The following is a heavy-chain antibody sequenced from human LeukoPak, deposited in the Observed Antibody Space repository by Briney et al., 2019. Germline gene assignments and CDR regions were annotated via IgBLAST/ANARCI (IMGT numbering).Heavy chain of an antibody. CDR3: ARETSSWYSLGYYYYYMDL. V-gene: IGHV4-38-2*02. Sequence: SETLSLTCTVSGGSISSYYWGWIRQPPGKGLEWIGSIYHSGSTYYNPSLKSRVTISVDTSKNQFSLKLSSVTAADTAVYYCARETSSWYSLGYYYYYMDLWGKGTTVTVSS. CDR1: GGSISSYY. CDR2: IYHSGST. J-gene: IGHJ6*03. D-gene: IGHD6-13*01.